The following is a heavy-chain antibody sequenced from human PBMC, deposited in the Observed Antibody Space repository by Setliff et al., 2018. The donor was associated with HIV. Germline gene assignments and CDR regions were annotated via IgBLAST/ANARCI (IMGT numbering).Heavy chain of an antibody. J-gene: IGHJ6*02. Sequence: PGGSLRLSCAASGFTFSSSAMSWFRQAPGKGLEWVGFIRDKTSGGTAEYAASVKGRFTLSRDDSKSVAYLQMNSLKTDDTAVYYCIRGPWRTGMDVWGQGTTVTVSS. CDR3: IRGPWRTGMDV. V-gene: IGHV3-49*03. D-gene: IGHD5-12*01. CDR2: IRDKTSGGTA. CDR1: GFTFSSSA.